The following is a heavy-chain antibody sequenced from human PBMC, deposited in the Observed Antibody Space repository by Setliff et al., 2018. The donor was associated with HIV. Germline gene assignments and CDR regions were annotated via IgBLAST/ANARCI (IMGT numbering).Heavy chain of an antibody. D-gene: IGHD3-3*01. CDR2: IWPDDSDT. V-gene: IGHV5-51*01. CDR1: GYSFTNYW. J-gene: IGHJ4*02. Sequence: GESLKISCKASGYSFTNYWVGWVRQMPGNGLEWVGLIWPDDSDTIYSPSFQGQVTLSADKSITTVYLQWNSLKAPDTAIYYCARLSKFYDFWTPNYWGQGTLGTVPS. CDR3: ARLSKFYDFWTPNY.